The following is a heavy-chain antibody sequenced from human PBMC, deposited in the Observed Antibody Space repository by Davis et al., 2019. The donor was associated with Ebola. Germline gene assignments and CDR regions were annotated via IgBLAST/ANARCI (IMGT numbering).Heavy chain of an antibody. CDR3: AKVEGLYDSSGYRDY. Sequence: GGSLRLSCAASGFTFSSYAMHWVRQAPGKGLEWVAVISYDGSNKYYADSVKGRFTISRDNSKNTLYLQMNSLRAEDTAVYYCAKVEGLYDSSGYRDYWGQGTLVTVSS. CDR2: ISYDGSNK. CDR1: GFTFSSYA. D-gene: IGHD3-22*01. V-gene: IGHV3-30*04. J-gene: IGHJ4*02.